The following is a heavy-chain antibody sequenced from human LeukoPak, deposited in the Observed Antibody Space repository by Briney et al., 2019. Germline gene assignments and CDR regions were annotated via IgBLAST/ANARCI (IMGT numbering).Heavy chain of an antibody. D-gene: IGHD3-3*01. V-gene: IGHV3-48*01. Sequence: GGSLRLSCAASGFTFSSYGMNWVRQAPGKGLEWVSYISSSGSAIYYADSVKGRFTISRDNAKNSLYLQMNSLRAEDTAVYYCAREGYGDYYLDYWGQGTPVTVSS. J-gene: IGHJ4*02. CDR2: ISSSGSAI. CDR1: GFTFSSYG. CDR3: AREGYGDYYLDY.